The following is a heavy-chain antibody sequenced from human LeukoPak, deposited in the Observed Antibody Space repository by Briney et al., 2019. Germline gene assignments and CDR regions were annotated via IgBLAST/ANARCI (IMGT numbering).Heavy chain of an antibody. CDR2: ISSSSSYI. J-gene: IGHJ4*02. CDR3: ARGSMYYYDSSGFFDY. D-gene: IGHD3-22*01. V-gene: IGHV3-21*01. Sequence: GGSLRLSCAASGFTFSSYSMNWVRQAPGKGLEWVSSISSSSSYIYYADSVKGRFTISRDNAKNSLYLQMNSLRAEDTAVYYCARGSMYYYDSSGFFDYWGQGILVTVSS. CDR1: GFTFSSYS.